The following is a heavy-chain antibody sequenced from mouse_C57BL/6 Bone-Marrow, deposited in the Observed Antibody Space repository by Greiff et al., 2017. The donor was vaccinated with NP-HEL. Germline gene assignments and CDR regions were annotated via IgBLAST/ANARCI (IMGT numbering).Heavy chain of an antibody. D-gene: IGHD2-5*01. CDR1: GFTFSDYG. J-gene: IGHJ3*01. CDR2: ISNLAYSI. V-gene: IGHV5-15*01. CDR3: ARPHYYSNSFAY. Sequence: EVKLMESGGGLVQPGGSLKLSCAASGFTFSDYGMAWVRQAPRKGPEWVAFISNLAYSIYYADTVTGRFTISRENAKNNLYLEMSSLRSVDTAMYYCARPHYYSNSFAYWGQGTLVTVSA.